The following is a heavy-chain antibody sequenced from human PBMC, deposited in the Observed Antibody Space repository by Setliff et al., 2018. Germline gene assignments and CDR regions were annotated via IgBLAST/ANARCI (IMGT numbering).Heavy chain of an antibody. Sequence: ETLSPTCTVSDGSISNAYWSWSRQSPGKGLEWIGYIYDTGSTNSDPSLKSRVTMSVDTSKNQVSLKMTSVTAADTAVYYCARHGPTRTDSWFDSFDVWGQGAEVTV. V-gene: IGHV4-59*08. D-gene: IGHD3-10*01. CDR2: IYDTGST. CDR3: ARHGPTRTDSWFDSFDV. J-gene: IGHJ3*01. CDR1: DGSISNAY.